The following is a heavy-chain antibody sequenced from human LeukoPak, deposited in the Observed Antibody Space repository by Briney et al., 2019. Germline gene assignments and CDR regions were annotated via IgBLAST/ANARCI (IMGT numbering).Heavy chain of an antibody. V-gene: IGHV3-11*04. J-gene: IGHJ3*02. CDR2: ISSSGSTI. Sequence: GGSLRLSCAASGFTFSDYYMSWIRQAPGKGLEWVSYISSSGSTIYYADPVKGRFTISRDNAKNSLYLQMNSLRAEDTAVYYCARDKGYNLLSASDIWGQGTMVTVSS. CDR3: ARDKGYNLLSASDI. D-gene: IGHD5-24*01. CDR1: GFTFSDYY.